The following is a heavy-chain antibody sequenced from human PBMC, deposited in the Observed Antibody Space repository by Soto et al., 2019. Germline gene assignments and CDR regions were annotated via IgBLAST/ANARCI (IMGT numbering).Heavy chain of an antibody. Sequence: QVQLQESGPGLVKPSQTLSLTCTVSGGSISSGGYSWSWLRQHPGNGLEWHEYIEYRGSTYYNPYLQTRVTPSVDTAKNPFPLKLGSVTGEVTAVYYCARVDILGGGWFDPWGQGTLVTV. D-gene: IGHD3-9*01. J-gene: IGHJ5*02. CDR3: ARVDILGGGWFDP. CDR1: GGSISSGGYS. CDR2: IEYRGST. V-gene: IGHV4-31*03.